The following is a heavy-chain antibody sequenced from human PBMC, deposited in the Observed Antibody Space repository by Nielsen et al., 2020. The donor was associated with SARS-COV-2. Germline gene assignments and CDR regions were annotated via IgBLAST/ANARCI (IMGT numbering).Heavy chain of an antibody. CDR1: GGSFSDYY. J-gene: IGHJ6*02. CDR3: ARAYAGMDTVERYYYYGMDV. CDR2: IHHRGST. D-gene: IGHD2-2*03. Sequence: ESLKISCAVYGGSFSDYYWSWIRQPPGKGLEWIGEIHHRGSTNYDPSLKSRVTISVDTSKNQFSLKLSSVTAADTAVYYCARAYAGMDTVERYYYYGMDVWGQGTTVTVSS. V-gene: IGHV4-34*01.